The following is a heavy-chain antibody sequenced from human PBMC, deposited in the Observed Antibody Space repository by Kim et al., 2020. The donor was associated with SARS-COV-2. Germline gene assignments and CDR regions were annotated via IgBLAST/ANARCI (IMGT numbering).Heavy chain of an antibody. CDR2: ISSNGDST. J-gene: IGHJ4*02. CDR3: ATMPLVGRDY. CDR1: GFTFSSYA. D-gene: IGHD1-26*01. Sequence: GGSLRLSCAASGFTFSSYAMHWVRQAPGKGLEYVSAISSNGDSTYYANSVKGRFTISRDNSRNTLYLQMGSLRTEDMAVYYCATMPLVGRDYWGQGTLVTVSS. V-gene: IGHV3-64*01.